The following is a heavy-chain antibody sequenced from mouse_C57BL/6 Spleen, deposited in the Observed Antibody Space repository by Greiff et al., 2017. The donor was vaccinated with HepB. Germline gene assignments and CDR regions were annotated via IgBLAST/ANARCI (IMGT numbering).Heavy chain of an antibody. CDR1: GFTFSDYG. CDR3: ARSITTVVARFDY. V-gene: IGHV5-17*01. J-gene: IGHJ2*01. CDR2: ISSGSSTI. Sequence: DVMLVESGGGLVKPGGSLKLSCAASGFTFSDYGMHWVRQAPEKGLEWVAYISSGSSTIYYADTVKGRFTISRDNAKNTLFLQMTSLRSEDTAMYYCARSITTVVARFDYWGQGTTLTVSS. D-gene: IGHD1-1*01.